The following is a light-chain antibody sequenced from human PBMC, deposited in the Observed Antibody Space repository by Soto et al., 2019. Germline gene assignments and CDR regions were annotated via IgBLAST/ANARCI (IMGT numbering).Light chain of an antibody. J-gene: IGKJ5*01. CDR3: QRRKNRTGIT. CDR1: QSVSSY. CDR2: NAS. V-gene: IGKV3-11*01. Sequence: LTQSASSLSLSPGERATLSCRASQSVSSYLAWYQQKPGQAPRLLIYNASNRATGIPARFSGSGSGTDIALTISILGPEHFAFYDCQRRKNRTGITFGQGTRLEIK.